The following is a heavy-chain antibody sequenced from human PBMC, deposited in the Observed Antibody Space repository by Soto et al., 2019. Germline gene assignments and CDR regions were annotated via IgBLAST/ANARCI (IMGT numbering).Heavy chain of an antibody. CDR3: ARDPNCSSTSCSQKGTFFDY. CDR1: GYTFTSYA. D-gene: IGHD2-2*01. V-gene: IGHV1-3*01. CDR2: INAGNGNT. Sequence: ASVKVSCKASGYTFTSYAMHWVRQAPGQRLEWMGWINAGNGNTKYSQKFQGRVTITRDTSASTAYMELSSLRSEDTAVYYCARDPNCSSTSCSQKGTFFDYWGQGTLVTVSS. J-gene: IGHJ4*02.